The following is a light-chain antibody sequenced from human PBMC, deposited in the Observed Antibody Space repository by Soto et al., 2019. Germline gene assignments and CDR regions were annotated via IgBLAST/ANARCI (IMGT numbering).Light chain of an antibody. CDR2: DTN. J-gene: IGLJ2*01. V-gene: IGLV1-51*01. CDR3: AAWDGSLRELL. Sequence: QPVLTQPPSVSAAPGQKVTISCSGSSSSIGKNYVSWYQQFPGTAPKLLIVDTNKRPSGIPDRFSGSKSGTSATLAITGLQTGDEADYYCAAWDGSLRELLFGGGTKLTVL. CDR1: SSSIGKNY.